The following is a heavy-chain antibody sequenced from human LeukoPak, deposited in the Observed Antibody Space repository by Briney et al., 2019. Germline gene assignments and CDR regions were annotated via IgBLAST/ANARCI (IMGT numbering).Heavy chain of an antibody. D-gene: IGHD3-3*02. CDR2: ISWNSGSI. Sequence: PGGSLRLSCAASGFTFDDYAMHWVRQAPGKGLEWVSGISWNSGSIGYADSVKGRFTISRDNSKNTLYLQMNSLRAEDTAVYYCAKGTPFLEWLSTGPGHYYYMDVWGKGTTVTVSS. CDR3: AKGTPFLEWLSTGPGHYYYMDV. V-gene: IGHV3-9*01. CDR1: GFTFDDYA. J-gene: IGHJ6*03.